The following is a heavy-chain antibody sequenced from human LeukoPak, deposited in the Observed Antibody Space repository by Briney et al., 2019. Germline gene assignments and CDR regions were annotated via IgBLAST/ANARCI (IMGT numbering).Heavy chain of an antibody. J-gene: IGHJ6*02. CDR2: ISYEGSNK. V-gene: IGHV3-30*18. Sequence: GGSPRLSCAASGFTFSSYGMHWVRQAPGKGLEWVAVISYEGSNKKYTDSVKGRFTISRDNSKNTLYLQMNSLRAEDTAVYYCAKEIITGDDYGDFSNYGMDVWGQGATVTVSS. CDR3: AKEIITGDDYGDFSNYGMDV. CDR1: GFTFSSYG. D-gene: IGHD4-17*01.